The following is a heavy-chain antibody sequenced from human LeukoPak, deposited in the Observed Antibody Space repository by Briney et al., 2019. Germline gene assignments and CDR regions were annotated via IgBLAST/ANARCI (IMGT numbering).Heavy chain of an antibody. D-gene: IGHD6-19*01. CDR1: GFTFSSYG. J-gene: IGHJ4*01. CDR3: ARDGGGWNFDY. CDR2: IWSDGSHI. Sequence: PGGSLRLSCAASGFTFSSYGMHWVRQAPGKGLEWVAVIWSDGSHINYADSVKGRLTISRDNSKNTLYLQMNSLRADDAAVYYCARDGGGWNFDYWGHGTLVTVSS. V-gene: IGHV3-33*08.